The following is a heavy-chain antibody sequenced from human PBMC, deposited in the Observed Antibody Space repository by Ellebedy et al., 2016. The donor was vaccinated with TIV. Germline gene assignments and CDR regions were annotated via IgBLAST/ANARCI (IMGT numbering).Heavy chain of an antibody. CDR3: TGGSYES. J-gene: IGHJ5*02. CDR2: IYSSGST. Sequence: SDTLSLTXTVSGVSISSSRYFWGWIRQPPGKGLAWIGSIYSSGSTYYNSSLKNRVTISVDTSKNHFSLKLSSVTAADTAVYYCTGGSYESWGQGTLVTVSS. V-gene: IGHV4-39*02. D-gene: IGHD2-21*01. CDR1: GVSISSSRYF.